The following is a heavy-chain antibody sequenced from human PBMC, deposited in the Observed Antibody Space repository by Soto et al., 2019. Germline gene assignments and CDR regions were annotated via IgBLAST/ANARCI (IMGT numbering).Heavy chain of an antibody. CDR3: AKETYSGPLDY. CDR2: ISYDGSNK. V-gene: IGHV3-30*18. D-gene: IGHD2-15*01. J-gene: IGHJ4*02. Sequence: GGSLRLSCAASGFTFSSYGMHWVRQAPGKGLEWVAVISYDGSNKYYADSVKGRFTISRDNSKNTLYLQMNSLRAEDTAVYYCAKETYSGPLDYWGQGTLVTFSS. CDR1: GFTFSSYG.